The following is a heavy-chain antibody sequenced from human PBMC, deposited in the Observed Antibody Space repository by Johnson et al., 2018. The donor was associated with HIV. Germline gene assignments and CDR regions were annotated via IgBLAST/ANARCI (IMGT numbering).Heavy chain of an antibody. CDR3: QKHNFGNYVSRALDI. CDR1: GFTFSSYG. Sequence: QVQLVESGGGVVQPGRSLRLSCAASGFTFSSYGMHWVRQAPGKGLEWVAVISYDGSNKYYADSVKGRFTISRDNSKNTLYLQMNSLRGDDTAIYYCQKHNFGNYVSRALDIWGQGTMVTVSS. V-gene: IGHV3-30*19. CDR2: ISYDGSNK. D-gene: IGHD4-17*01. J-gene: IGHJ3*02.